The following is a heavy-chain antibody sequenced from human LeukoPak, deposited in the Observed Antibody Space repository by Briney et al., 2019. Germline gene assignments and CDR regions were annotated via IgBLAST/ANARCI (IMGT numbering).Heavy chain of an antibody. CDR2: ITSKTSGEAT. J-gene: IGHJ4*02. CDR3: TTYRYSYGSTGYSYFDY. Sequence: PGGSRRLSCAASGLTFGNAWMSWVRQAPGEGLEWVARITSKTSGEATDYAAPVRGRFTISRDDSKATLYLQMDSLETEDTAIYYCTTYRYSYGSTGYSYFDYWGQGILVTVSS. D-gene: IGHD3-22*01. V-gene: IGHV3-15*01. CDR1: GLTFGNAW.